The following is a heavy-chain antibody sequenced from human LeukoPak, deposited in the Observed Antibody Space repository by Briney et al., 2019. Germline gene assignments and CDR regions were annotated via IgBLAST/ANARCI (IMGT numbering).Heavy chain of an antibody. CDR3: ARGSYYYGSGSYPFDY. CDR1: GGSISSYY. Sequence: PSETLSLTCTVSGGSISSYYWSWIRQPPGKGLEWIGYNSGSTNYNPSLKSQVTISGDTSKNQFSLKLSSVTAADTAVYYCARGSYYYGSGSYPFDYWGQGTLVTVSS. CDR2: NSGST. J-gene: IGHJ4*02. V-gene: IGHV4-59*12. D-gene: IGHD3-10*01.